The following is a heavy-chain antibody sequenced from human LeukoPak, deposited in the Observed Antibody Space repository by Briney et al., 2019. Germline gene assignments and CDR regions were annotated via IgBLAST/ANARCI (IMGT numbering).Heavy chain of an antibody. D-gene: IGHD6-13*01. Sequence: AASVNVSCKASGYTFTSYGISWVRQAPGQGLEWMGWISAYNGNTNYAQKLQGRVTMTTDTSTSTAYMELRSLRSDDTAVYYCARVGAIRSSWLLDYWGQGTLVTVSS. V-gene: IGHV1-18*01. CDR1: GYTFTSYG. CDR2: ISAYNGNT. J-gene: IGHJ4*02. CDR3: ARVGAIRSSWLLDY.